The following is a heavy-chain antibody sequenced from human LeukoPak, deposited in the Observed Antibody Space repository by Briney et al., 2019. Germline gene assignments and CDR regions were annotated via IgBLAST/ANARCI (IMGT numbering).Heavy chain of an antibody. Sequence: GESLKISCKGSGCSFTSYWIGWVRQMPGKGLEWMGIIYPGDSDTRYSPSFQGQVTISADKSISTAYLQWSSLKASDTAMYYCARLPILSIAVAGTDYYFDYWGQGTLVTVSS. J-gene: IGHJ4*02. CDR1: GCSFTSYW. D-gene: IGHD6-19*01. CDR2: IYPGDSDT. CDR3: ARLPILSIAVAGTDYYFDY. V-gene: IGHV5-51*01.